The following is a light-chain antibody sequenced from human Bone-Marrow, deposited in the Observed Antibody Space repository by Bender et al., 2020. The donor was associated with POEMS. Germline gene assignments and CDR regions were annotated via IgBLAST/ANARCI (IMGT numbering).Light chain of an antibody. V-gene: IGLV6-57*01. CDR3: QSYDGFNQV. Sequence: NFMLTQPPSVSESPGKTVTISCTRSSGSIATNYVQWFQQRPGSSPTTVIYEDDHRPSGVPDRFSGSIDTSSNSASLTISGLKTEDEADYYCQSYDGFNQVFGGGTRLTVL. J-gene: IGLJ3*02. CDR1: SGSIATNY. CDR2: EDD.